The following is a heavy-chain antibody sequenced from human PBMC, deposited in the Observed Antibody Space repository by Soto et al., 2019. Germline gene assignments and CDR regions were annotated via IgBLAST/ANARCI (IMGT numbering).Heavy chain of an antibody. D-gene: IGHD4-17*01. V-gene: IGHV3-30*18. CDR2: ISYDGSDK. CDR3: AKNFVRAPLYGDYGYYGMDV. Sequence: GGSLRLSCAASGFTFSSYGMHWVRQAPGKGLEWVAVISYDGSDKYYADSVKGRFTIARDNSKNTLYLQMNSLRAEDTAVYYCAKNFVRAPLYGDYGYYGMDVWGQGTTVTVSS. J-gene: IGHJ6*02. CDR1: GFTFSSYG.